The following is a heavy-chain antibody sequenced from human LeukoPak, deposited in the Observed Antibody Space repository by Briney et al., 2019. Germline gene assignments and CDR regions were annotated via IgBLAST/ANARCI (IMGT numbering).Heavy chain of an antibody. V-gene: IGHV3-66*02. Sequence: GGSLRLSCAAPGFTLSSNYMSWVRQAPGKGLEWGSVIYSGVSTYYADSAKGRLTISRDNSKNTLYLQMNSLRAEDTAVYYCAREPRNYYDSSGYYEDAFDIWGQGTMVTVSS. J-gene: IGHJ3*02. CDR3: AREPRNYYDSSGYYEDAFDI. D-gene: IGHD3-22*01. CDR2: IYSGVST. CDR1: GFTLSSNY.